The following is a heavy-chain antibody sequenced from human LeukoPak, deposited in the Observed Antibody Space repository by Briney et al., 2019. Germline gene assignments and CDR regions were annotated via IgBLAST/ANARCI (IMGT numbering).Heavy chain of an antibody. CDR2: IIPIFGTA. CDR3: ATANPIVVVRAFDI. Sequence: GASVKVSCKASGGTFSSYAISWVRQAPGQGLEWMGGIIPIFGTANYAQKFQGRVTMTEDTSTDTAYMELSSLRSEDTAVYYCATANPIVVVRAFDIWGQGTMVTVSS. V-gene: IGHV1-69*06. CDR1: GGTFSSYA. J-gene: IGHJ3*02. D-gene: IGHD3-22*01.